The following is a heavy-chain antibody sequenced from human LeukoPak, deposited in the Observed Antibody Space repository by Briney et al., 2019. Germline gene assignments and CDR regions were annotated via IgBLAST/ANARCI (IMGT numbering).Heavy chain of an antibody. J-gene: IGHJ4*02. CDR1: GGTFSSYA. V-gene: IGHV1-69*13. CDR3: ARGGVVAASPYYFDY. CDR2: IIPIFGTA. D-gene: IGHD2-15*01. Sequence: SVKVSGKASGGTFSSYAISWVRQAPGQGLEWMGGIIPIFGTANYAQKFQGRVTITADESTSTAYMELSSLRSEDTAVYYCARGGVVAASPYYFDYWGQGTLVTVSS.